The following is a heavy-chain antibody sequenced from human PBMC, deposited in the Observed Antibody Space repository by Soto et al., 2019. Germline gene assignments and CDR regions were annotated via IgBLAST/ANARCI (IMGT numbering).Heavy chain of an antibody. Sequence: LRLSCAASGFTFSNAWMSWVRQAPGKGLEWVGRIKSKTDGGTTDYAAPVKGRFTISRDDSKNTLYLQMNSLKTEDTAVYYCTTGALYYYYYGMDVWGQGTTVTVS. V-gene: IGHV3-15*01. CDR1: GFTFSNAW. CDR2: IKSKTDGGTT. J-gene: IGHJ6*02. CDR3: TTGALYYYYYGMDV.